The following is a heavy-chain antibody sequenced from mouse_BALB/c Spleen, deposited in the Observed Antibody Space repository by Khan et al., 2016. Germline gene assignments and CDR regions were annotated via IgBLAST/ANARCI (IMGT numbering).Heavy chain of an antibody. CDR1: GYTFTDYA. J-gene: IGHJ4*01. CDR3: AREGLNYYYAMDY. D-gene: IGHD2-1*01. V-gene: IGHV1S137*01. CDR2: ISTYYGDT. Sequence: QVQLKESGAELVRPGVSVKISCKGSGYTFTDYAMHWVKQSHAKSLEWIGVISTYYGDTSYNQKFEGKATMTVDKSSSTAYMELARLTSEDSAIYYCAREGLNYYYAMDYWGQGTSVTVSS.